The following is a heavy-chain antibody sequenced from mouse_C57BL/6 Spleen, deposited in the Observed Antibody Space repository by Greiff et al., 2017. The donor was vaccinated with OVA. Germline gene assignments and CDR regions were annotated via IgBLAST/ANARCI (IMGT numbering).Heavy chain of an antibody. D-gene: IGHD2-4*01. Sequence: QVQLQQPGAELVRPWSSVTLSCTASGYTFTSYWMHWVKQRPIQGLEWIGNIYPSDSATHYTQKFKDKATLTVDNSSSIAYMQHSSLTSEDSAVYYGARSGYYEDVFAYWGQGTLVTVSA. V-gene: IGHV1-52*01. CDR3: ARSGYYEDVFAY. CDR2: IYPSDSAT. CDR1: GYTFTSYW. J-gene: IGHJ3*01.